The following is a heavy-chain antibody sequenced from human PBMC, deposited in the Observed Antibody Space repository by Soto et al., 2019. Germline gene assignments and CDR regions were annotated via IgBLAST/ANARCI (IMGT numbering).Heavy chain of an antibody. J-gene: IGHJ6*02. V-gene: IGHV1-2*04. CDR1: GYTFTGYY. CDR3: ARSRITIFGVVSSRYYGMDV. D-gene: IGHD3-3*01. Sequence: ASVTVSCKASGYTFTGYYMHWVRQAPGQGLEWMGWINPNSGGTNYAQKFYGWVTMTRDTSISTAHMELSRLSSDDTAVYYCARSRITIFGVVSSRYYGMDVWGQGTTVTVSS. CDR2: INPNSGGT.